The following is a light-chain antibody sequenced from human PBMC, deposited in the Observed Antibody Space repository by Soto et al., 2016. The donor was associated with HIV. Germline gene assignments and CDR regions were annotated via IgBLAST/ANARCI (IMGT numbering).Light chain of an antibody. CDR1: QSISTY. CDR3: QQSSRTPRT. J-gene: IGKJ1*01. CDR2: DAS. V-gene: IGKV1-39*01. Sequence: DIQMTQSPSSLSLSIGDRVSITCRASQSISTYLNWYQQKPGRAPKLLIYDASSLQSGVPSRFSGRGSGTDFTLTISSLQHEDLATYYCQQSSRTPRTFGQGDQGGNQ.